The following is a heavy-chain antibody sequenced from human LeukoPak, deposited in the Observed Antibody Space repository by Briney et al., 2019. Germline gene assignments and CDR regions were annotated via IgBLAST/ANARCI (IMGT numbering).Heavy chain of an antibody. V-gene: IGHV4-30-2*01. CDR2: IYHSGST. J-gene: IGHJ4*02. D-gene: IGHD2-21*02. Sequence: SETLSLTCAVSGGSISSGGYSWSWIRQPPGKDLEWIGYIYHSGSTYYNPSLKSRVTISVDRSKNQFSLKLSSVTAADTAVYYCARGKAHLGVTGRFDYWGQGTLVTVSS. CDR1: GGSISSGGYS. CDR3: ARGKAHLGVTGRFDY.